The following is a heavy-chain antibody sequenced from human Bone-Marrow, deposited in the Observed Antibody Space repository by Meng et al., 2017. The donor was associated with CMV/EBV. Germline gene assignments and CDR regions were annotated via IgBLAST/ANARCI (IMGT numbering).Heavy chain of an antibody. CDR3: GRGGGPMVRGVINPFDYYYGMDV. V-gene: IGHV1-69*05. CDR2: IIPILGTA. J-gene: IGHJ6*02. D-gene: IGHD3-10*01. CDR1: GGTFSSYA. Sequence: SVKVSCKASGGTFSSYAISWVRQAPGQGLEWMGGIIPILGTANYAQKFQGRVTITTDESTSTAYMGLSSLRSEDTAVYYCGRGGGPMVRGVINPFDYYYGMDVWGQGTTVTVSS.